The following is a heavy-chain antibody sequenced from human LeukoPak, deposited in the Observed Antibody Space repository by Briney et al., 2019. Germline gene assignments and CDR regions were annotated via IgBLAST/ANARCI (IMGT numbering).Heavy chain of an antibody. CDR2: IKQDGSEK. CDR1: GFTFDTYW. J-gene: IGHJ5*02. V-gene: IGHV3-7*04. CDR3: ARGDTQSKYRQFDP. D-gene: IGHD3-16*02. Sequence: GGSLRLSCAASGFTFDTYWMSWVRQAPGKGLEWVANIKQDGSEKDYVDSVKGRFTISRDNAKNSLYLQMNSLRAEDTGVYYCARGDTQSKYRQFDPWGQGSLVIVSS.